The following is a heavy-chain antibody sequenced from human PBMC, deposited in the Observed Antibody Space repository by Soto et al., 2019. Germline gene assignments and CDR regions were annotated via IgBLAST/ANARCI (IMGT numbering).Heavy chain of an antibody. D-gene: IGHD3-22*01. Sequence: GASVKVSCKASGGTFSSYAISWVRQAPGQGLEWMGGIIPIFGTANYAQKFQGRVTITADESTSTAYMELSSLRSEDTAVYYCAREHYYDSSGYHHYYYYGMDVWGQGTTVTVSS. V-gene: IGHV1-69*13. CDR3: AREHYYDSSGYHHYYYYGMDV. CDR2: IIPIFGTA. J-gene: IGHJ6*02. CDR1: GGTFSSYA.